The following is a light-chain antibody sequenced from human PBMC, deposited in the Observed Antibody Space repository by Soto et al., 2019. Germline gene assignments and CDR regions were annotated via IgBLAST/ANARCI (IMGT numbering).Light chain of an antibody. V-gene: IGLV1-47*02. Sequence: QFVLTQPPSASGTPGQKVFISCSGSSSNIGGTNYAYWYQQLPGAAPKLLMHSNNLRPSGVPERISGSKSGTSASLAITGLQAEDEGHYYCQSYDKRLTAYVFGTGTKVTVL. CDR2: SNN. CDR3: QSYDKRLTAYV. J-gene: IGLJ1*01. CDR1: SSNIGGTNY.